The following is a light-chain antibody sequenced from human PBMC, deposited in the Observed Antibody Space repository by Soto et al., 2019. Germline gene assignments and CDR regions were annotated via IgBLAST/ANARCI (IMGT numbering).Light chain of an antibody. CDR1: QSVRGY. CDR3: QQRSAWPIT. CDR2: DAY. Sequence: EIVLTQSPATLSLSPGERATLSCRASQSVRGYLAWYQQKLGQAPRLLISDAYNRAAGVPARFSGSGSGADFTLTISSLEPEDFAVYYCQQRSAWPITFGGGTKVDIK. J-gene: IGKJ4*01. V-gene: IGKV3-11*01.